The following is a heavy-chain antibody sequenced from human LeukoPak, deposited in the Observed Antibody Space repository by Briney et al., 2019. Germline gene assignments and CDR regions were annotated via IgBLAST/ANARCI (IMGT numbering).Heavy chain of an antibody. CDR3: ARVMITFGGVIAPHFDY. J-gene: IGHJ4*02. V-gene: IGHV1-2*02. CDR1: GYTFTGYY. CDR2: INPNSGGT. D-gene: IGHD3-16*02. Sequence: EASVKVSCKASGYTFTGYYMHWVRQAPGQGLEWMGWINPNSGGTNYAQKFQGRVTMTRDTSISTAYMELSRLRSDDTAVYYCARVMITFGGVIAPHFDYWGQGTLVTVSS.